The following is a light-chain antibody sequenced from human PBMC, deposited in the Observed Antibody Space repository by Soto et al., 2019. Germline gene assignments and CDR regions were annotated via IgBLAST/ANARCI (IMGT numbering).Light chain of an antibody. V-gene: IGKV3-11*01. CDR3: HQYNNWPPWT. CDR2: DAS. Sequence: ETDLTQSPGTLSLSPGERATLSCRPSQSVSSFLAWYQQKPGQAPRLLIYDASNRATGIPARFSGSGSGTDFTLTISSLEPEDFAVYYCHQYNNWPPWTFGQGTKVDIK. CDR1: QSVSSF. J-gene: IGKJ1*01.